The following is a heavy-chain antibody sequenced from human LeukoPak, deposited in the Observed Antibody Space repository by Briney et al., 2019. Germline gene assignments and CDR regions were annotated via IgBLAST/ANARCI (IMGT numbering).Heavy chain of an antibody. CDR2: IGGSGSTT. Sequence: GGSLRLSCVASGLTFGNYGMNWVRQAPGKGLEWVSSIGGSGSTTYYADSVRGRFTISRDNSKNSMYLQMSSLRAEDTAIYYCAEVASSYSRIWGQGTLVTVSS. CDR3: AEVASSYSRI. D-gene: IGHD1-26*01. CDR1: GLTFGNYG. J-gene: IGHJ4*02. V-gene: IGHV3-23*01.